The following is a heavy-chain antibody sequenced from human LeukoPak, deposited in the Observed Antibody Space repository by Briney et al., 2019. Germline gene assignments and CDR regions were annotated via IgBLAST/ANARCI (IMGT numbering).Heavy chain of an antibody. J-gene: IGHJ4*02. V-gene: IGHV3-23*01. D-gene: IGHD4/OR15-4a*01. CDR2: ISISGDIT. Sequence: PGVSLRLSCAVSGFTFSSHAMTWVRQAPGKGLEWVSGISISGDITYYADSVQGRFIIFRDNSKNTVYLQMNSLRVEDTAVYYCANEEVPNDYWGQGTLVTVSS. CDR1: GFTFSSHA. CDR3: ANEEVPNDY.